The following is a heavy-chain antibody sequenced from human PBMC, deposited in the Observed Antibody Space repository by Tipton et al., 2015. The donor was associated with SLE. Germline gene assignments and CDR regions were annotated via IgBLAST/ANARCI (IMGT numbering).Heavy chain of an antibody. D-gene: IGHD2-15*01. CDR1: GFAFSTQW. CDR3: AREGCSGGSCYHNWFDP. Sequence: GSLRLSCAASGFAFSTQWMSWVRQAPGKGLEWVANIKPDGSDNYYVDSVKGRFTISRDSAKNSLYLQMNSLRAEDTGVYYCAREGCSGGSCYHNWFDPWGQGTLVTVSS. J-gene: IGHJ5*02. V-gene: IGHV3-7*01. CDR2: IKPDGSDN.